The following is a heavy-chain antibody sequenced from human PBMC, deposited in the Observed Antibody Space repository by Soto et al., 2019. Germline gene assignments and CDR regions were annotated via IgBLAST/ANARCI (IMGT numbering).Heavy chain of an antibody. J-gene: IGHJ4*02. Sequence: QVQLQESGPGLVKPSQTLSLTCTVSGGSISSGGYYWSWIRQHPGKGLEWIGYIYYRGSTYYNPSLKSRVTISGDTSKNQFSLKLSSVTAADTAVYYCARDDRGGYFDYWGQGTLVTVSS. CDR1: GGSISSGGYY. CDR2: IYYRGST. CDR3: ARDDRGGYFDY. V-gene: IGHV4-31*03.